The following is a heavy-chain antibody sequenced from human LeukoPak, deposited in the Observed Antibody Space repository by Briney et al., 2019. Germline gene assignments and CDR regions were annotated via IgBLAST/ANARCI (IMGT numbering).Heavy chain of an antibody. Sequence: PGGSLRLSCAASGFTFSNYGMHWVRQAPGKGLEWVAFIWYDGSSKYYADSVKGRFTISRDNSKNTVYLQMNSLRAEDTAVYYCAKVLAVTSYGAKSIFDHWDQGTLVTVSS. V-gene: IGHV3-30*02. D-gene: IGHD4-23*01. CDR1: GFTFSNYG. J-gene: IGHJ4*02. CDR2: IWYDGSSK. CDR3: AKVLAVTSYGAKSIFDH.